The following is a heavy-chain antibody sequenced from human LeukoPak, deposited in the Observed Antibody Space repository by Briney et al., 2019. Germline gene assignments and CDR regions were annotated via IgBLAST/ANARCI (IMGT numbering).Heavy chain of an antibody. CDR2: ISGSGGST. Sequence: GGSLRLSCAASGFTFSSYWMSWARQAPGKGLEWVSAISGSGGSTYYADSVKGRFTISRDNSKNTLYLQMNSLRAEDTAVYYCAKAYYYDSSGSSPLDYWGQGTLVTVSS. CDR1: GFTFSSYW. CDR3: AKAYYYDSSGSSPLDY. V-gene: IGHV3-23*01. J-gene: IGHJ4*02. D-gene: IGHD3-22*01.